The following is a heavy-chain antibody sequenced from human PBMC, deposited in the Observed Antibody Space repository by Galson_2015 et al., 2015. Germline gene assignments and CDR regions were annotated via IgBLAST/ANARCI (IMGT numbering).Heavy chain of an antibody. CDR3: ARARGTADIDYYYGMDV. J-gene: IGHJ6*02. CDR1: GYTFTSYA. V-gene: IGHV1-3*01. CDR2: INAGNGNT. D-gene: IGHD1-14*01. Sequence: SVKVSCKASGYTFTSYAMHWVRQAPGQRLEWMGWINAGNGNTKYSQKFQGRVTITRDTSASTAYMELSSLRSEDTAVYYCARARGTADIDYYYGMDVWGQGTTVPVSS.